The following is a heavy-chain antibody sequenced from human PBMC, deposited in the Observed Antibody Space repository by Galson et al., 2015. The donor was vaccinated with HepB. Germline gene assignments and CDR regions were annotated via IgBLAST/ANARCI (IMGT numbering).Heavy chain of an antibody. Sequence: SLRLSCAASGFTFSSYAMSWVRQAPGKGLEWVSAISGRGGSTYFADSVKGRFTIPRDDSKNTAYLQMNSLRTEDTAVYYCTRLGDLSGYSSSWGQGTLVTVSS. CDR1: GFTFSSYA. D-gene: IGHD2-2*01. CDR2: ISGRGGST. CDR3: TRLGDLSGYSSS. V-gene: IGHV3-23*01. J-gene: IGHJ4*02.